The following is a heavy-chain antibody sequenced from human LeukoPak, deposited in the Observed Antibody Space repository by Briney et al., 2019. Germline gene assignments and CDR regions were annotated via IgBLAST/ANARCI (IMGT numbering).Heavy chain of an antibody. J-gene: IGHJ5*02. CDR1: GFTFSSYE. CDR3: ARARLRVWFGELVS. V-gene: IGHV3-48*03. CDR2: ISSSGSTI. Sequence: GGSLRLSCAASGFTFSSYEMNWVRQAPGKGLEWVSYISSSGSTIYYADSVKGRFTISRDNAKNSLYLQMNSLRAEDTAVYYCARARLRVWFGELVSWGQGTLVTVSS. D-gene: IGHD3-10*01.